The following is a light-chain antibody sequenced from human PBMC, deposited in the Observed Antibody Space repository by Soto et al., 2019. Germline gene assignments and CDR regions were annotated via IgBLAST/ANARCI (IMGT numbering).Light chain of an antibody. CDR1: QGIRDD. CDR2: AAS. J-gene: IGKJ1*01. Sequence: AIQMTQSPSSLSASIGDRVTITCRASQGIRDDLGWYRQRPGKAPELLIFAASSLQAGVPSRFSGSGSGTDFTLTISSLQPEDFATYFCLQDYTYPWTFGQGTKVEVE. CDR3: LQDYTYPWT. V-gene: IGKV1-6*01.